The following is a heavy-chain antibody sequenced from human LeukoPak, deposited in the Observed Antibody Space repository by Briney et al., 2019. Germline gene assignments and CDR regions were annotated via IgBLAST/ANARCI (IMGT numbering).Heavy chain of an antibody. CDR2: IAGTGGIP. V-gene: IGHV3-23*01. D-gene: IGHD5-18*01. CDR1: GFTFSSYA. Sequence: PGGSLRLSCAVSGFTFSSYAMNWVRQAPGRGLEWVSSIAGTGGIPYYADSVEGRFTISRDNAKNTLYLQMSSPRAEDTAVYYCARGGYSYAVDWGQGTLVTVSS. J-gene: IGHJ1*01. CDR3: ARGGYSYAVD.